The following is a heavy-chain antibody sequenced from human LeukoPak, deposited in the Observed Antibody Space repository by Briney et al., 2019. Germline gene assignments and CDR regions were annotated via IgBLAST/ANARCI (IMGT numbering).Heavy chain of an antibody. CDR1: GFTFSSYG. J-gene: IGHJ4*02. D-gene: IGHD3-22*01. Sequence: GGSLRLSCAASGFTFSSYGMHWVRQAPGKGLEWVAVIWYDGSNKYYADSVKGRFTISRDNSKNTLYLQMNSLRAEDTAVSYCARDRGSGYRSIDYWGQGTLVTVSS. V-gene: IGHV3-33*01. CDR2: IWYDGSNK. CDR3: ARDRGSGYRSIDY.